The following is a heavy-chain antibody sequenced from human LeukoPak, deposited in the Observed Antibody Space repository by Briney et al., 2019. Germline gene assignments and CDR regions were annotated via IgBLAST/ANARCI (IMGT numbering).Heavy chain of an antibody. J-gene: IGHJ4*02. CDR2: ISSSGSTI. Sequence: QPGGSLRLSCAASGFTFSSYEMNWVRQAPGKGLEWVSYISSSGSTIYYADSVKGRFTISRDNAKNSLYLQMNSLRAEDTAVYYCALSGSYSSEFDYWGQGTLVTVSS. D-gene: IGHD1-26*01. CDR3: ALSGSYSSEFDY. CDR1: GFTFSSYE. V-gene: IGHV3-48*03.